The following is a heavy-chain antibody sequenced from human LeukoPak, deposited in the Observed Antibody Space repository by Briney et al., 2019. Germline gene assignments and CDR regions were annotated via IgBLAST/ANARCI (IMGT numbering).Heavy chain of an antibody. CDR3: ARDSLGPTDY. Sequence: ASVKVSCKASGYTFTGYYMHWVRQAPGQELEWMGWLSPNSGDTKFAQKFQGRVTMTRDTSISTAYMELSRLRSDDTAVYYCARDSLGPTDYWGQGTLVTVSS. CDR1: GYTFTGYY. J-gene: IGHJ4*02. V-gene: IGHV1-2*02. CDR2: LSPNSGDT.